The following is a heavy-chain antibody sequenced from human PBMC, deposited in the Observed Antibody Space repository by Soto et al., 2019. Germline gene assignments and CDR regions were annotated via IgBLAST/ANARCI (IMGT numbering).Heavy chain of an antibody. CDR2: IYYSGST. J-gene: IGHJ5*01. Sequence: QVQLQESGPGLVKPSQTLSLTCTVSGGSISSGDYFWSWIRQYQGKGLEWIGYIYYSGSTYYNPSLTTRVTISLDTSKSQFSLKLSSMTAADPAVYYCARGRALYSNYDSWGQGTLVTVSS. CDR3: ARGRALYSNYDS. D-gene: IGHD4-4*01. CDR1: GGSISSGDYF. V-gene: IGHV4-31*03.